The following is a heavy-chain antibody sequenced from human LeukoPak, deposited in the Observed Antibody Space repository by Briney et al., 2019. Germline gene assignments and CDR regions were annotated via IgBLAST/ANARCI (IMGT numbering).Heavy chain of an antibody. CDR1: GGSISSSSSY. Sequence: SETLSLTCTVSGGSISSSSSYWGWIRQPPGKGLEWIGSIYYSGSTYYNPSLKSRVTISVDTSKNQFSLKLSSVTAADTAVYYCATNYYGSGRTPNSFDYWGQGTLVTVSS. V-gene: IGHV4-39*07. CDR3: ATNYYGSGRTPNSFDY. D-gene: IGHD3-10*01. CDR2: IYYSGST. J-gene: IGHJ4*02.